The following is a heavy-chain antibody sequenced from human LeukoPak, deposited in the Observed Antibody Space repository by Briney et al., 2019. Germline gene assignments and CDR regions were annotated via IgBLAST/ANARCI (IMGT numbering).Heavy chain of an antibody. V-gene: IGHV4-59*01. Sequence: SGTLSLTCTVSGGSISSYYWSWIRQPPGKGLEWTGYIYYSGSTNYNPSLKSRVTISVDTSKNQFSLKLSSVTAADTAVYYCARAVVPARTNWFDPWGQGTLVTVSS. CDR1: GGSISSYY. D-gene: IGHD2-2*01. J-gene: IGHJ5*02. CDR3: ARAVVPARTNWFDP. CDR2: IYYSGST.